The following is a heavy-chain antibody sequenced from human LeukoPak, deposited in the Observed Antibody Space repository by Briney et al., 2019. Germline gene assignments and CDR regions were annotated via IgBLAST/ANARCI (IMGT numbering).Heavy chain of an antibody. CDR3: ARESHYYGSGSPSDGAFDI. D-gene: IGHD3-10*01. J-gene: IGHJ3*02. V-gene: IGHV3-30-3*01. Sequence: GSLRLSCAASGFTFSSYAMHWVRQAPGKGLEWVAVISYDGSNKYYADSVKGRFTISRDNSKNTLYLQMNSLRAEDTAVYYCARESHYYGSGSPSDGAFDIWGQGTMVTVSS. CDR1: GFTFSSYA. CDR2: ISYDGSNK.